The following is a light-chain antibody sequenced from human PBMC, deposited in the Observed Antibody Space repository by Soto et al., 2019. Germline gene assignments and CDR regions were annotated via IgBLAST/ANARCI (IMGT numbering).Light chain of an antibody. J-gene: IGLJ1*01. CDR3: SSYTRRSTQV. Sequence: QSALTQPASVSGSPGQSITISCTGSSSDVGRYNYVSWYQQHPGKAPKLIIYEVKNRPSGVSSRFSGSKSANTASLTISGLQAEDEADYYCSSYTRRSTQVFGTGTKLTVL. CDR2: EVK. CDR1: SSDVGRYNY. V-gene: IGLV2-14*01.